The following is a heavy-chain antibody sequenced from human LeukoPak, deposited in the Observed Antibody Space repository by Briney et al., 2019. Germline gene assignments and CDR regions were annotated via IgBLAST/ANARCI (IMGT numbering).Heavy chain of an antibody. CDR1: GFTFSSYA. Sequence: GGSLRLSCAASGFTFSSYAMSWVRPAPGKGLEWVSAISGSGGSTYYADSVKGRFTISRDNSKNTLYLQMNILRAEDTAVYYCARLIAVAGPNWFDPWGQGTLVTVSS. D-gene: IGHD6-19*01. J-gene: IGHJ5*02. V-gene: IGHV3-23*01. CDR3: ARLIAVAGPNWFDP. CDR2: ISGSGGST.